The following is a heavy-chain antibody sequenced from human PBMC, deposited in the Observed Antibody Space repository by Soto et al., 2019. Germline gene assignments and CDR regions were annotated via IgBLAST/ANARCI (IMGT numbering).Heavy chain of an antibody. CDR2: IIPIFGTA. D-gene: IGHD2-15*01. J-gene: IGHJ3*02. CDR3: ARDLYCSGGSCYSEPPDAFDI. CDR1: GGTFSSYA. V-gene: IGHV1-69*13. Sequence: EASVKVSCKASGGTFSSYAFSWVRQAPGQGLEWMGGIIPIFGTANYAQKFQGRVTVTADESTSTAYMELSSLRSEDTAVYYCARDLYCSGGSCYSEPPDAFDIWGQGTMVTVSS.